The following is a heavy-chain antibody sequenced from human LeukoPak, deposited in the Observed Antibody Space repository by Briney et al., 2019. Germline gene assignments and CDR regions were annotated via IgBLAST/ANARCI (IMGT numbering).Heavy chain of an antibody. CDR3: ARGPDSSGYYYTYYYYLDV. CDR1: GGSFSGYY. CDR2: INHRGST. J-gene: IGHJ6*03. V-gene: IGHV4-34*01. D-gene: IGHD3-22*01. Sequence: PSETLSLTCAVYGGSFSGYYRSWIRQPPGKGLEWIGEINHRGSTNYNSSLKSRVTISVDTSKNQISLKLSSVTAADTAVYYCARGPDSSGYYYTYYYYLDVWGKGTTVTVSS.